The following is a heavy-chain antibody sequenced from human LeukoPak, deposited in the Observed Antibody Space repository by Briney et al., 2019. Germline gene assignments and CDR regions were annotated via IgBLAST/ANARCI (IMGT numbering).Heavy chain of an antibody. V-gene: IGHV1-69*13. CDR3: ARCLITMVRGVYYYMDV. CDR1: GGTFSSYA. J-gene: IGHJ6*03. CDR2: IIPIFGTA. Sequence: SVKVSCKASGGTFSSYAISWVRQAPGQGLEWMGGIIPIFGTANYAQKFQGRVTITADESTSTAYMELSSLRSEDTAVYYCARCLITMVRGVYYYMDVWGKGTTVTISS. D-gene: IGHD3-10*01.